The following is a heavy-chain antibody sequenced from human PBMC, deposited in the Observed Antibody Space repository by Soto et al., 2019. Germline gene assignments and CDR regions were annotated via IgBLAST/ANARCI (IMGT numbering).Heavy chain of an antibody. J-gene: IGHJ4*02. CDR3: ARVVGGWYPNYFDY. CDR1: GYTLTKYG. Sequence: ASVKVSCKASGYTLTKYGISWVRQAPGQGLEWMGWISAYNGNTKYAQKFQGRVTMTTDTSTSTAYMEVRSLRSEDTAVYYCARVVGGWYPNYFDYWGQGTLVTVSS. V-gene: IGHV1-18*01. D-gene: IGHD6-19*01. CDR2: ISAYNGNT.